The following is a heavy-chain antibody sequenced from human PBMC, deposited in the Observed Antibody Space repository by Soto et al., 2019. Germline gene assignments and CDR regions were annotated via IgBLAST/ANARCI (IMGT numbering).Heavy chain of an antibody. CDR1: GDSVSSNSAA. V-gene: IGHV6-1*01. D-gene: IGHD3-16*02. J-gene: IGHJ4*02. Sequence: SQTLSLTCAISGDSVSSNSAAWNWIRQSPSRGLEWLGRTYYRSKWYNDYAVSVKSRITINPDTSKNQFSLQLNSVTPEDTAVYYCARDPYDYIWGSHRYHGYWGQGTLVTVSS. CDR2: TYYRSKWYN. CDR3: ARDPYDYIWGSHRYHGY.